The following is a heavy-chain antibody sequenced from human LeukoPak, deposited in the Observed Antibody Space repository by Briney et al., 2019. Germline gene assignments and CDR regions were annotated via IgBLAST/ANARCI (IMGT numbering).Heavy chain of an antibody. CDR3: ARDKTYYYDSSGSHPGTFDI. CDR2: INHSGST. D-gene: IGHD3-22*01. CDR1: GGSFRGYY. V-gene: IGHV4-34*01. J-gene: IGHJ3*02. Sequence: PSETLSLTCAVYGGSFRGYYWSWIRQPPGKGLEWIGEINHSGSTNYNPSLKSRVTISVDTSKNQFSLKLSSVTAADTAVYYCARDKTYYYDSSGSHPGTFDIWGQGTMVTVSS.